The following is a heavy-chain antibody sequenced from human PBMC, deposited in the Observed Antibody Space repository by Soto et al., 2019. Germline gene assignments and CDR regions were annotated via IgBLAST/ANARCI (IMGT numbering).Heavy chain of an antibody. J-gene: IGHJ6*03. CDR2: ISSNGVGT. CDR3: ARRARPDFYYMDV. D-gene: IGHD6-6*01. Sequence: ESGGGLAQPGGSLRLSCAAAGFTLSGYAMDWVRQAPGKGLEYVSGISSNGVGTYYANSVQGRFTISRDNSKNTVYLQMGSLRPEDMAVYYCARRARPDFYYMDVWGKGTTVTVSS. CDR1: GFTLSGYA. V-gene: IGHV3-64*01.